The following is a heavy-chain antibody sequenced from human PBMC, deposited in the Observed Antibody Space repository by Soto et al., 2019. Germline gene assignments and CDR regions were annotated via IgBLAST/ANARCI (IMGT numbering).Heavy chain of an antibody. CDR3: ATGRPGYSSSRFSW. J-gene: IGHJ4*02. V-gene: IGHV4-34*01. D-gene: IGHD6-13*01. CDR1: GGSFSDYY. CDR2: INLSGSS. Sequence: SETLSLTCAVYGGSFSDYYWSWIRQPPGKGLEWIGEINLSGSSNYNPSLKSRVTISVDTSKNQFSLKLSSVTAADTAVYYCATGRPGYSSSRFSWWGQGTLVTVSS.